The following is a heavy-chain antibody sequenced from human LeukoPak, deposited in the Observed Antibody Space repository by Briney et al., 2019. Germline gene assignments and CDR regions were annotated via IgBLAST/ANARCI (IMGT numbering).Heavy chain of an antibody. D-gene: IGHD2-2*01. CDR3: AKDCSTSCDECWFDA. CDR2: IKLDGSEK. V-gene: IGHV3-7*01. CDR1: GFTFTSYW. Sequence: GGSLRLSCAASGFTFTSYWMSWVRQAPGKGLEWVANIKLDGSEKYYVDSVKGRFTISRDNAKNSLYLQMNSLRPEDTAAYNCAKDCSTSCDECWFDARGQGNLVTVSS. J-gene: IGHJ5*02.